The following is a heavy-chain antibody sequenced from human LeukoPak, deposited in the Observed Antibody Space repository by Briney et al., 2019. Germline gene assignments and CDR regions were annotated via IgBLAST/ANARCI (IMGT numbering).Heavy chain of an antibody. V-gene: IGHV1-24*01. CDR1: GYTLTELS. CDR2: FDPEDGET. CDR3: ATDRGSYYYYGMDV. J-gene: IGHJ6*02. D-gene: IGHD3-10*01. Sequence: ASVKVSCKVPGYTLTELSMHWVRQAPGKGLEWMGGFDPEDGETIYAQKFQGRVTMTEDTSTDTAYMELSSLRSEDTAVYYCATDRGSYYYYGMDVWGQGTTVTVSS.